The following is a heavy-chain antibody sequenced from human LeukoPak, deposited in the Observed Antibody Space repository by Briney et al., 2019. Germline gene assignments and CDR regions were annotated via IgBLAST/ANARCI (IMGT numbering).Heavy chain of an antibody. J-gene: IGHJ5*02. CDR3: ARAVLGYYYGSGSYYNWLDP. CDR2: IYYSGST. Sequence: SETLSLTCTVSGGSISSYYWSWIRQPPGKGLEGIGYIYYSGSTNYNPSLKSRVTISVDTSKTQFSLKLSSVTAADTAVYYCARAVLGYYYGSGSYYNWLDPWGQGTLVTVSS. CDR1: GGSISSYY. D-gene: IGHD3-10*01. V-gene: IGHV4-59*01.